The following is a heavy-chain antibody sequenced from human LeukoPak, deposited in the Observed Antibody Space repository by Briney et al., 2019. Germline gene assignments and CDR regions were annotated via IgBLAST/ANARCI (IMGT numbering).Heavy chain of an antibody. CDR2: ASHAGIT. J-gene: IGHJ4*02. V-gene: IGHV4-34*01. D-gene: IGHD1-7*01. Sequence: PSKTLSLTCAVYGASFVGRHWSWIRQPPGKGLEWLGEASHAGITNYNPSLKSRVSISVDTSKDQFSLKLASVTAADTAIYYCARGRANWDYNFDFWGPGTLVTVSS. CDR3: ARGRANWDYNFDF. CDR1: GASFVGRH.